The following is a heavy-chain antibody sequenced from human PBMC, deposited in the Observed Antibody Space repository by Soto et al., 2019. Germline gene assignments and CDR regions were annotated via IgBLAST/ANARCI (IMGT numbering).Heavy chain of an antibody. J-gene: IGHJ5*02. CDR2: INVVSGNT. D-gene: IGHD6-13*01. CDR1: GYSLTVNY. Sequence: QVQLLQSGAEVKKPGASVTLSCKASGYSLTVNYFQWVRQAPGQRLEWMGWINVVSGNTKYSQNFQGRVTLTRDRSANTGYMELTSLRSEDTAVYYCARGDGSSTACYPAGPWGPGTLVTVSS. V-gene: IGHV1-3*01. CDR3: ARGDGSSTACYPAGP.